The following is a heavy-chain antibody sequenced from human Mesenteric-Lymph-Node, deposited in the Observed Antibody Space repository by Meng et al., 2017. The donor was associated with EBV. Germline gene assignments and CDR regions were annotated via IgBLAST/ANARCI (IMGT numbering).Heavy chain of an antibody. CDR1: GGAISSSNW. Sequence: VQLQESGPGLVKPSGTLSRTCAVSGGAISSSNWWSWVRQPPGKGLEWIGEIYHSGSTNYNPSLKSRVTISLDKSMNQFSLKLTSVTAADTAVYYCARFGYSGDNYFDYWGQGTMVTVS. D-gene: IGHD5-12*01. CDR3: ARFGYSGDNYFDY. V-gene: IGHV4-4*02. CDR2: IYHSGST. J-gene: IGHJ4*02.